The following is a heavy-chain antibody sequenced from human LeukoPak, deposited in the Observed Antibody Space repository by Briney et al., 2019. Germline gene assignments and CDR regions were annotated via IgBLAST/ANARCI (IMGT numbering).Heavy chain of an antibody. V-gene: IGHV4-34*01. CDR1: GGPFSGYY. CDR3: ARGYPYYYDSSGYYGGFQH. J-gene: IGHJ1*01. D-gene: IGHD3-22*01. CDR2: INHSGST. Sequence: PSETLSLTCAVYGGPFSGYYWSWIRQPPGKGLEWIGEINHSGSTNYNPSLKSRVTISVDTSKNQFSLKLSSVTAADTAVYYCARGYPYYYDSSGYYGGFQHWGQGTLVTVSS.